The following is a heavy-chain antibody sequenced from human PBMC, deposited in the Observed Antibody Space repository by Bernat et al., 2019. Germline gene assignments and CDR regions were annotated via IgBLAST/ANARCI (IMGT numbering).Heavy chain of an antibody. CDR2: ISWDGGST. J-gene: IGHJ1*01. CDR1: GFTFSRYS. Sequence: EVQLVESGGGLVQPGGSLRLACVASGFTFSRYSMNWVRQAPGKGLEWVSLISWDGGSTYYADSVKGRFTISRDNSKNSLYLQMNSLRTEDTALYYCARGDYGDYGGYFQHWGQGTLVTVSS. V-gene: IGHV3-43*01. D-gene: IGHD4-17*01. CDR3: ARGDYGDYGGYFQH.